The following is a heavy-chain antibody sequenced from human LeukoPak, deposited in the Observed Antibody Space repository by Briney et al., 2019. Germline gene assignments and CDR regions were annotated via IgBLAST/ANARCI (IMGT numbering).Heavy chain of an antibody. V-gene: IGHV3-15*07. Sequence: GGSLRLSCAASGFTFSDYYIDWVRQAPGRGLEWVGLIKSKSDGGTTDFAAPVKGRFTISRDDSKNILYLQMNSLTSEDTAIYYCTQGSGYYFNYWGQGTLVTVSS. CDR2: IKSKSDGGTT. CDR3: TQGSGYYFNY. CDR1: GFTFSDYY. J-gene: IGHJ4*02. D-gene: IGHD5-12*01.